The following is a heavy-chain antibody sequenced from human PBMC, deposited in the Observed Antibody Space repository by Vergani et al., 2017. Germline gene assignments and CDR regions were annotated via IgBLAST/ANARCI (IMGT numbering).Heavy chain of an antibody. Sequence: QVQLVESGGGVVQPGRSLRLSCAASGFTFSSYGMHWVRQAPGKGLEWVAVISYDGSNNYYADSVKGRFTISRANSKNTLYLQMNRLRAEETAVYYCAKDGPPLWFGETMINWFDPWGQGTLVTVSS. CDR1: GFTFSSYG. J-gene: IGHJ5*02. D-gene: IGHD3-10*01. CDR2: ISYDGSNN. V-gene: IGHV3-30*18. CDR3: AKDGPPLWFGETMINWFDP.